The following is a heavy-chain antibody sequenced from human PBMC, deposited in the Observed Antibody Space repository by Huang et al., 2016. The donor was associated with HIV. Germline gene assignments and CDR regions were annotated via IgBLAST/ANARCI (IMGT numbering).Heavy chain of an antibody. CDR3: AHSTDASAATFYFDF. CDR2: IYSNGDG. D-gene: IGHD6-25*01. J-gene: IGHJ4*02. Sequence: ITLRESGPALVKPTQTLTLTCTFSGFSLPTTGVGVGWIRQPPGQALEWLAFIYSNGDGRYSPSLSSRLTIPKDTSKNQVVLTITNIDPVDTATYYCAHSTDASAATFYFDFCGQGTLVAVSS. CDR1: GFSLPTTGVG. V-gene: IGHV2-5*01.